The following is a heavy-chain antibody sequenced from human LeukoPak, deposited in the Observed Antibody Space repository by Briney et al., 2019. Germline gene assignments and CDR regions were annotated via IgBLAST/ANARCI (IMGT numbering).Heavy chain of an antibody. Sequence: SETLSLTCTVSGGSISYYYWSWIRQSPGKGLEWIGYIYYSGTTNYNPSLKSRVTISVDTSKNQFSLQLRSVTAADSAVYYCAREDPQTRVPEGMDVWGQGTTLTVSS. J-gene: IGHJ6*02. V-gene: IGHV4-59*01. D-gene: IGHD4/OR15-4a*01. CDR3: AREDPQTRVPEGMDV. CDR2: IYYSGTT. CDR1: GGSISYYY.